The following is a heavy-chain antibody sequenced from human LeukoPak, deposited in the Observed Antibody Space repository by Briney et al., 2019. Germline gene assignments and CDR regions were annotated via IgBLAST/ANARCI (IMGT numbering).Heavy chain of an antibody. V-gene: IGHV3-11*06. Sequence: GGSLRLSWAASGFTFSDYYMSWIRQAPGKGLEWVSYISSSSSYTNYADSVKGRFTISRDNAKNSLYLQMNSLRAEDTAVYYCARALYCSGGSCYFHYGMDVWGQGTTVTVSS. CDR1: GFTFSDYY. CDR2: ISSSSSYT. J-gene: IGHJ6*02. D-gene: IGHD2-15*01. CDR3: ARALYCSGGSCYFHYGMDV.